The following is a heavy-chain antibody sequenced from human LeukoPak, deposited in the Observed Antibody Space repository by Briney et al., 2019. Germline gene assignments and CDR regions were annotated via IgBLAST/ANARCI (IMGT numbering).Heavy chain of an antibody. CDR1: GFTFSDHY. CDR2: ITSSGTTS. V-gene: IGHV3-11*01. D-gene: IGHD4-17*01. Sequence: PGGSLRLSCTASGFTFSDHYMSWFRLSPGKRLEWLSYITSSGTTSDYADSVKGRFTISRDNAKNSMYLQMNSLRPEDTAVYYCARDPDYGDPDWGQGTLVTVSS. J-gene: IGHJ4*02. CDR3: ARDPDYGDPD.